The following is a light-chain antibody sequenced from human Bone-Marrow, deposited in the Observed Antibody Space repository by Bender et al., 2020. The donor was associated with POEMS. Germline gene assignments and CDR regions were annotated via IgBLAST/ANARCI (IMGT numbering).Light chain of an antibody. V-gene: IGLV2-23*01. Sequence: QSVLTQPPSASATPGQRVTISCSRSASDRGTTPINWYQHPPGKAPKLIIYEGSKRPSGVSNRFSGSTSGNTASLTISGLQAEDESDYYCCSYTTSSTLVFGGGTKLTVL. J-gene: IGLJ2*01. CDR1: ASDRGTTP. CDR2: EGS. CDR3: CSYTTSSTLV.